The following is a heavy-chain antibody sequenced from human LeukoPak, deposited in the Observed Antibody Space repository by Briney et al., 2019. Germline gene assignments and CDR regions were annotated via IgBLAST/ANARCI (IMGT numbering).Heavy chain of an antibody. Sequence: ASVKVSCKASGYTFTSYGISWVRQAPGQGLEWMGWISAYNGNTNYAQKLQGRVTMTTDTSTSTAYMELRSLRSDDTAVYYCARDHDYVWGSPGSAFDIWGQGTMVTVSS. V-gene: IGHV1-18*01. CDR3: ARDHDYVWGSPGSAFDI. D-gene: IGHD3-16*01. CDR2: ISAYNGNT. J-gene: IGHJ3*02. CDR1: GYTFTSYG.